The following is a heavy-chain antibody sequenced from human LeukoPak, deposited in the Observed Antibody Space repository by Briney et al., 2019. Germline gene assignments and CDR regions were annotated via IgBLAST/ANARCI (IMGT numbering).Heavy chain of an antibody. D-gene: IGHD5-18*01. J-gene: IGHJ5*02. Sequence: PSETLSLTCAVYGGSSSGYYWSWIRQPPGKGLEWIGEINHSGSTNYNPSLKSRVTISVDTSKNQFSLKLSSVTAADTAVYYCARDVDTTMVQAFDPWGQGTLVTVSS. CDR1: GGSSSGYY. V-gene: IGHV4-34*01. CDR3: ARDVDTTMVQAFDP. CDR2: INHSGST.